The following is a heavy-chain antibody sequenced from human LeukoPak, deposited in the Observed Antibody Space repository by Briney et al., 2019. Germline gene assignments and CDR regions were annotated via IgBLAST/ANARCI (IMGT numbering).Heavy chain of an antibody. Sequence: SETLSLTCTVSGGSISSYYWSWIRQPPGKGLEWIGYIYYSGSTNYNPSLKSRVTISVDTSKNQFSLKLSSVTAADTAVYYCARAGCRPDAFDIWGQGTMVTVSS. CDR2: IYYSGST. J-gene: IGHJ3*02. CDR3: ARAGCRPDAFDI. CDR1: GGSISSYY. V-gene: IGHV4-59*01.